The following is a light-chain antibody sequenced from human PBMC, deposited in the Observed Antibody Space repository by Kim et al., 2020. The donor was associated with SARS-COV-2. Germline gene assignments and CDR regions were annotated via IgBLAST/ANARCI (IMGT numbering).Light chain of an antibody. V-gene: IGLV1-51*01. CDR1: ISNIGKNF. J-gene: IGLJ3*02. CDR2: DND. Sequence: GQKVTRSCSGSISNIGKNFIFWYQQVPGTAPKLLIYDNDKRPSGIPDRFSGSKSGTSATLGITGLQTGDEADYYCGAWDSSLSVWLFGGGTQLTVL. CDR3: GAWDSSLSVWL.